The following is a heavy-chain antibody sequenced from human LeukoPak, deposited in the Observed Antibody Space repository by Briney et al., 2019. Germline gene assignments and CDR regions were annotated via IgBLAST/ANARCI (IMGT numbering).Heavy chain of an antibody. V-gene: IGHV4-61*02. D-gene: IGHD7-27*01. CDR1: GGSISSGSYY. Sequence: SQTLSLTCTVSGGSISSGSYYWSWNRQPAGKGLQWIGRIYTSGSTNYNPSLKSRVTISVDTSKNQFSLKLSSVTAADTAVYYCATGETGGRHYFDYWGQGTLVTVSS. CDR2: IYTSGST. J-gene: IGHJ4*02. CDR3: ATGETGGRHYFDY.